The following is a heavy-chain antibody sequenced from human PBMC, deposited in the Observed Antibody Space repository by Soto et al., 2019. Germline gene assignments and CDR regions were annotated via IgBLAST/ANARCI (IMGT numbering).Heavy chain of an antibody. D-gene: IGHD3-22*01. CDR1: GYTFTSSG. J-gene: IGHJ3*02. Sequence: ASAKVSCKASGYTFTSSGISWARQAPGQGLEWMGWISAYNGNTNYAQKFQGRVTITADKSTSTAYMELSSLRSEDTAVYYCARDLYDGHAAFDIWGQGTMVTVSS. V-gene: IGHV1-18*04. CDR3: ARDLYDGHAAFDI. CDR2: ISAYNGNT.